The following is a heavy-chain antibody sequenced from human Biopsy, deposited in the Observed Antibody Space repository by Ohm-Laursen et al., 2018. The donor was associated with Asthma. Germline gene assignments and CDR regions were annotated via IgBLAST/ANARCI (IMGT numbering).Heavy chain of an antibody. CDR3: AREVSTVGYGYSYFAMDV. D-gene: IGHD4-17*01. CDR2: IIPIFGTS. V-gene: IGHV1-69*13. CDR1: GGTFSRYA. J-gene: IGHJ6*02. Sequence: ASVKVSCKASGGTFSRYAISWVRQAPGQGLEWMGGIIPIFGTSNYAQKFQGRVTFTADESTSSAYMELSSLISEDSAVYYCAREVSTVGYGYSYFAMDVWGQGTTVTVSS.